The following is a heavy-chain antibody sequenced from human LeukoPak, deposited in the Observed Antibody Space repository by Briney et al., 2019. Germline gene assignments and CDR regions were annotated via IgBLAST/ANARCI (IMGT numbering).Heavy chain of an antibody. Sequence: NPGGSLRLSCAASGFTFSSYSMNWVRQAPGKGLEWVSSISSSSSYIYYADSVKGRFTISRDNAKNSLYLQMNSLRAEDTAVYYCASDIVVVVAAEGTDYYDYWGQGTLVTVSS. V-gene: IGHV3-21*01. CDR1: GFTFSSYS. CDR2: ISSSSSYI. D-gene: IGHD2-15*01. CDR3: ASDIVVVVAAEGTDYYDY. J-gene: IGHJ4*02.